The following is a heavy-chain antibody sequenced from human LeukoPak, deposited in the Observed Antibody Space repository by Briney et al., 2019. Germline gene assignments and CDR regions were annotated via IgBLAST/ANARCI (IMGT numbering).Heavy chain of an antibody. D-gene: IGHD6-6*01. CDR1: GDSISSTYS. J-gene: IGHJ3*02. CDR3: ARDPRGIAARARSFDI. V-gene: IGHV4-39*07. CDR2: IYYSGST. Sequence: PSETLSLTCTVSGDSISSTYSWGWIRQPPGKGLEWIGNIYYSGSTYYNPSLKSRVTISVDTSKNQFSLKLSSVTAADTAVYYCARDPRGIAARARSFDIWGQGTMVTVSS.